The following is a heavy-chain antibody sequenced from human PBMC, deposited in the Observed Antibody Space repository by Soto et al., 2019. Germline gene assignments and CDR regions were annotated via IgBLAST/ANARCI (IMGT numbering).Heavy chain of an antibody. CDR1: GYTLTSYY. J-gene: IGHJ4*02. D-gene: IGHD2-21*02. Sequence: ASVKVSCKESGYTLTSYYMHWVRQAPGQGLEWMGIINPSGGSTRYAQKFQGRVTITRDTSASTAYMELSSLRSEDTAVYYCARSIVVVTALDYWGQGTLVTVSS. CDR2: INPSGGST. V-gene: IGHV1-46*01. CDR3: ARSIVVVTALDY.